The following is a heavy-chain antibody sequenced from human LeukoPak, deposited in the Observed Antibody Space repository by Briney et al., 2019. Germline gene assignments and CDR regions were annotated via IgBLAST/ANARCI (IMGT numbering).Heavy chain of an antibody. D-gene: IGHD4/OR15-4a*01. CDR2: ISAYNGNT. CDR3: ARETIEAFDV. Sequence: ASVKVSCKTSGYSFSTYGISWVRQDPGQGLEWMGWISAYNGNTNYAQKFQGRVTMTTDTSTSTAHLEMRSLRPDDTAVYYCARETIEAFDVWGQGTMVTVSS. CDR1: GYSFSTYG. J-gene: IGHJ3*01. V-gene: IGHV1-18*01.